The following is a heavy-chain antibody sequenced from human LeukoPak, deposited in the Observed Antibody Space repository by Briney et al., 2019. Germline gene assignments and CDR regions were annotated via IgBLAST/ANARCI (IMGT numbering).Heavy chain of an antibody. CDR1: GGSISSSSYY. J-gene: IGHJ6*03. Sequence: PSETLSLTCTVSGGSISSSSYYWGWIRQPPGKGLEWIGNIYYSGSTYYKSSLKSRVTVSVGTSKNQFSLKLSSVTAADTAVYYCARPPRITMVRGVRYYMDVWGKGTTVTISS. CDR2: IYYSGST. V-gene: IGHV4-39*01. D-gene: IGHD3-10*01. CDR3: ARPPRITMVRGVRYYMDV.